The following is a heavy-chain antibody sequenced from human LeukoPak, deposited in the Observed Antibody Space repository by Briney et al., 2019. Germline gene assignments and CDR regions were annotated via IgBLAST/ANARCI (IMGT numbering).Heavy chain of an antibody. D-gene: IGHD3-10*01. CDR2: IYYSGST. CDR3: ARDISGSRYFDY. J-gene: IGHJ4*02. CDR1: GGSISSSSYY. Sequence: SETLSLTCTVSGGSISSSSYYWGWIRQPPGKGLEWIGSIYYSGSTYYSPSLKSRVTVSVDTSKNQFSLKLSSVTAADTAVYYCARDISGSRYFDYWGQGTLVTVSS. V-gene: IGHV4-39*07.